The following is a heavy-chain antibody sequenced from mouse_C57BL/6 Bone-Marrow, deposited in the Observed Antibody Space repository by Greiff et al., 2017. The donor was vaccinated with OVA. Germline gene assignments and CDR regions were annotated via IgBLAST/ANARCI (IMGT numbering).Heavy chain of an antibody. V-gene: IGHV5-17*01. CDR3: ATYDYDGAWFAY. D-gene: IGHD2-4*01. CDR2: ISSGSSTI. Sequence: EVQLQESGGGLVKPGGSLQLSCAASGFPFSDSGMPLVRQAPEKGLAWVSYISSGSSTIYYEDTVKGRVTISRDNAKNTLFLQMTSLRSEDTAMYYCATYDYDGAWFAYWGQGTLVTVSA. CDR1: GFPFSDSG. J-gene: IGHJ3*01.